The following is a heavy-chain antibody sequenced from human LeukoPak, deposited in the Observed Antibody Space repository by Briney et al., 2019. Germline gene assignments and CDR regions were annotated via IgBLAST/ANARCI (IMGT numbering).Heavy chain of an antibody. CDR1: GGSFSGYY. J-gene: IGHJ4*02. D-gene: IGHD3-22*01. V-gene: IGHV4-34*01. CDR3: ARDRDYYDSSGYRTPLDY. CDR2: INHSGST. Sequence: PSETLSLTCAVYGGSFSGYYWSWIRQPPGKGLEWIGEINHSGSTNYNPSLKSRVTISVGTSKNQFSLKLSSVTAADTAVYYCARDRDYYDSSGYRTPLDYWGQGTLVTVSS.